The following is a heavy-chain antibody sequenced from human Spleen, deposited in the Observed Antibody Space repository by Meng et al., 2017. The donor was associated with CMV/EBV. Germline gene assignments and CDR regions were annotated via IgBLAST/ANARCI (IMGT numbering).Heavy chain of an antibody. Sequence: VALGLSCTVPGGFFSGSYWTWIRQSPGKGLEWIGFVFYSGSAYYSPSLRSRVTMSVDMSRTQFSLKLTSVTAADTAVYYCARGQGYCTSAGCLKYYFDSWGQGTLVTVSS. CDR3: ARGQGYCTSAGCLKYYFDS. D-gene: IGHD2-2*01. V-gene: IGHV4-59*12. CDR2: VFYSGSA. J-gene: IGHJ4*02. CDR1: GGFFSGSY.